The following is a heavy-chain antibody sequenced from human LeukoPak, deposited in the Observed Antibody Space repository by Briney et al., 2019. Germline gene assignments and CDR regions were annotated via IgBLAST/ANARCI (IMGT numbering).Heavy chain of an antibody. CDR1: GFTFSSYE. CDR2: ISSSGSSV. CDR3: ARRFDL. V-gene: IGHV3-48*03. J-gene: IGHJ2*01. Sequence: GGSLRLSCAASGFTFSSYEMNWVRQAPGKGLEWLSYISSSGSSVFYSDSVKGRFTISRDNAKNSLYLQMNSLRAEDTAVYCCARRFDLWGRGTLVTVSS.